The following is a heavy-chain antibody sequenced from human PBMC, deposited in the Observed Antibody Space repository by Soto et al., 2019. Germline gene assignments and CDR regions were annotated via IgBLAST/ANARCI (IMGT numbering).Heavy chain of an antibody. CDR3: ARDTVSHYFDY. J-gene: IGHJ4*02. CDR1: GFTFSSYW. V-gene: IGHV3-7*01. D-gene: IGHD4-4*01. CDR2: VKQDGSEK. Sequence: EVQLVESGGDLVQPGGSLRLSCAVSGFTFSSYWMSWVRQAPGKGLEWVANVKQDGSEKYYVDSVKGRFTISRDNAKNSLYLQLNSLRAEDTAVYYCARDTVSHYFDYWGQGTLVTVSS.